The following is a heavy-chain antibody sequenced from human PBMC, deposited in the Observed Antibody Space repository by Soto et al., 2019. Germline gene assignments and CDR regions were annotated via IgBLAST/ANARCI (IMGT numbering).Heavy chain of an antibody. CDR3: ARVSGYCSSTSCRHYYYYGMDV. D-gene: IGHD2-2*01. CDR2: INAGNGNT. V-gene: IGHV1-3*01. Sequence: ASVKVSCKASGYTFTSYAMHWVRQAPGQRLEWMGWINAGNGNTKYSQKFQGRVTITRDTSASTAYMELSSLRSEDTAVYYCARVSGYCSSTSCRHYYYYGMDVWGQGTTVTVSS. J-gene: IGHJ6*02. CDR1: GYTFTSYA.